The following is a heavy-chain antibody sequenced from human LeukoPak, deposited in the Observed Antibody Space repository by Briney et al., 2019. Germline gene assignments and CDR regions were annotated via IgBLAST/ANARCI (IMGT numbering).Heavy chain of an antibody. CDR1: GFTFSSYA. J-gene: IGHJ4*02. CDR3: ARSRAGVWYFDY. CDR2: ISYDGSNK. D-gene: IGHD3-10*01. Sequence: GRSLRLSCAASGFTFSSYAMHWVRQAPGKGLEWVAVISYDGSNKYYADSMKGRFTISRDNSKSTLYLQMNSLRAEDTAVYYCARSRAGVWYFDYWGQGTLVTVSS. V-gene: IGHV3-30*04.